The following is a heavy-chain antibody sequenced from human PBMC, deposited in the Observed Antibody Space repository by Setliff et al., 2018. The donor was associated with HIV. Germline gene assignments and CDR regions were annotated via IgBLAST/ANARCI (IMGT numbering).Heavy chain of an antibody. V-gene: IGHV4-4*09. D-gene: IGHD2-15*01. CDR2: ISSSGTT. CDR1: DDSFSNYD. Sequence: PSETLSLTCVVSDDSFSNYDWTWIRQPPGKVLQWIGYISSSGTTNYNPSLRSRVTISIETSNTHFSLWLRSVTAADTATYFCARLGRAIDDGGSSLRLDFWGQGMLVTVSS. J-gene: IGHJ4*02. CDR3: ARLGRAIDDGGSSLRLDF.